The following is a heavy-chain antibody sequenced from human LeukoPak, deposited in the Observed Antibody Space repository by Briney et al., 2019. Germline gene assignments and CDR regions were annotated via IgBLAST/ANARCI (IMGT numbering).Heavy chain of an antibody. J-gene: IGHJ4*02. D-gene: IGHD2-21*01. CDR2: IRYDGSIK. CDR1: GFTFSSYG. CDR3: ARVVVISVSDYFDY. V-gene: IGHV3-30*02. Sequence: GGSLRLSCAASGFTFSSYGMHWVRQAPGKGLEWVAFIRYDGSIKYYADSVKGRFTISRDSSKNTLYLQMNSLRAEDTAVYYCARVVVISVSDYFDYWGQGTLVTVSS.